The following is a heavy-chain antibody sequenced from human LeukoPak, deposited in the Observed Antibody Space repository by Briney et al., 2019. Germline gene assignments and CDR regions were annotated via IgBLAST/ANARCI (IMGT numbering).Heavy chain of an antibody. CDR1: GGSISSSSYY. D-gene: IGHD6-13*01. Sequence: PSETLSLTCTVSGGSISSSSYYWGWIRQPPGKGLEWIGSNSYSGTTYYNPSLESRVIISVDTSKNQFSLKLSSVTAADTAVYYCARVSPPDSGNSYYFDYWGQGTLVTVSS. CDR2: NSYSGTT. V-gene: IGHV4-39*01. CDR3: ARVSPPDSGNSYYFDY. J-gene: IGHJ4*02.